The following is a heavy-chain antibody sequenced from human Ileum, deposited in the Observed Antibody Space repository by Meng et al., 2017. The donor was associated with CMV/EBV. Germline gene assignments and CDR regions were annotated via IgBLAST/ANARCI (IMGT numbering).Heavy chain of an antibody. CDR3: AKEGRVLWFGELDY. V-gene: IGHV3-30*02. J-gene: IGHJ4*02. D-gene: IGHD3-10*01. Sequence: ASGFTFSSYGMHWVRQAPGKGLEWVAFIRYDGSNKYYADSVKGRFTISRDNSKNTLYLQMNSLRAEDTAVYYCAKEGRVLWFGELDYWGQGTLVTVSS. CDR1: GFTFSSYG. CDR2: IRYDGSNK.